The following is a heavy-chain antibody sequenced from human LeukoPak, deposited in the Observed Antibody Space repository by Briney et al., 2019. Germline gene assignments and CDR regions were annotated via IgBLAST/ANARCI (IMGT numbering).Heavy chain of an antibody. Sequence: SVKVSCKASGGTFSSYAISWVRQAPGQGLEWMGRIIPILGIANYAQKFQGRVTITADKSTSTAYMELSSLRSEDTAVYYCARDSTPGYFDYWGQGTLVTVSS. D-gene: IGHD1-1*01. CDR1: GGTFSSYA. V-gene: IGHV1-69*04. CDR3: ARDSTPGYFDY. CDR2: IIPILGIA. J-gene: IGHJ4*02.